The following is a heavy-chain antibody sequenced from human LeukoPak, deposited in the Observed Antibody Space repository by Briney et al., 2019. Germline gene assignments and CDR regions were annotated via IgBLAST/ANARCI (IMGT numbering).Heavy chain of an antibody. V-gene: IGHV3-48*03. J-gene: IGHJ4*02. CDR2: ISSSGSTI. CDR3: ARQYCSGGTCPPIR. D-gene: IGHD2-15*01. Sequence: GGSLRLSCAASGFTFSSYEMNWVRQAPGKGLEWVSYISSSGSTIYYADSVKGRFTISRDNAKNSLHLQMSSLRAEDTAVYYCARQYCSGGTCPPIRWGQGTLVTVSS. CDR1: GFTFSSYE.